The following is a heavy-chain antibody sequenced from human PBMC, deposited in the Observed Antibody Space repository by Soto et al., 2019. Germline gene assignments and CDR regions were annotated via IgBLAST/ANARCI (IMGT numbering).Heavy chain of an antibody. CDR1: GYTFTSYG. V-gene: IGHV1-18*01. CDR3: AREWFGIDY. Sequence: QVQLVQSGAEVKKPGASVKVSCKASGYTFTSYGISWVRQAPGQGLEWMGWINPYNGNTNYAQKLQGRVTMTTNTSTNTTYMKLRSLRSDDTAVYYCAREWFGIDYWGQGTLVTVSS. CDR2: INPYNGNT. J-gene: IGHJ4*02. D-gene: IGHD3-10*01.